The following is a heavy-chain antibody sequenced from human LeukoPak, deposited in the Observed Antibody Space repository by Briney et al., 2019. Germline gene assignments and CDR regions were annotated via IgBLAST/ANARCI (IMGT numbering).Heavy chain of an antibody. V-gene: IGHV1-8*03. D-gene: IGHD3-9*01. CDR1: GYTFTSYD. J-gene: IGHJ3*02. CDR3: ARSRLRYFDWLTRPDAFYI. Sequence: ASVKVSCKASGYTFTSYDINWVRQATGQGLEWMGWMNPNSGNTGYAQKFQGRVTITRNTSISTAYMELSSLRSEDTAVYYCARSRLRYFDWLTRPDAFYIWGQGTMVNVSS. CDR2: MNPNSGNT.